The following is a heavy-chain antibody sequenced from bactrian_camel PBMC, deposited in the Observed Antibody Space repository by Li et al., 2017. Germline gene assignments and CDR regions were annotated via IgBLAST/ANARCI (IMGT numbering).Heavy chain of an antibody. D-gene: IGHD2*01. Sequence: HVQLVESGGGSVQAGGSLRLSCSASGYSVSRYCMGWFRQIPGKEREEVAVVDGDGTIVYIDSVKGRFTISQDNAKNTLILEMSSLKPNDTANYYCAAVLGSGGYCYLLQEIFKRWGQGTQVTVS. V-gene: IGHV3S53*01. CDR3: AAVLGSGGYCYLLQEIFKR. CDR2: VDGDGTI. CDR1: GYSVSRYC. J-gene: IGHJ4*01.